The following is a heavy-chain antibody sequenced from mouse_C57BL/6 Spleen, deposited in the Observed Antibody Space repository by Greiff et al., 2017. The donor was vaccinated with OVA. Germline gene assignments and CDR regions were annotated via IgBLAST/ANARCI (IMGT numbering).Heavy chain of an antibody. CDR2: INPNNGGT. J-gene: IGHJ1*03. D-gene: IGHD1-1*01. CDR3: AREGRGMTTVVAWYFDV. CDR1: GYTFTDYN. Sequence: VQLQQSGPELVKPGASVKIPCKASGYTFTDYNMDWVKQSHGKSLEWIGDINPNNGGTIYNQKFKGKATLTVDKSSSTAYMELRSLTSEDTAVYYCAREGRGMTTVVAWYFDVWGTGTTVTVSS. V-gene: IGHV1-18*01.